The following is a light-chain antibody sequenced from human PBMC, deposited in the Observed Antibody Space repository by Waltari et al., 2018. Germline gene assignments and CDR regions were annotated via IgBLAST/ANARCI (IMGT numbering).Light chain of an antibody. V-gene: IGLV3-21*01. CDR3: QVWESSSDYYV. CDR1: SIGSKS. J-gene: IGLJ1*01. CDR2: YDN. Sequence: SYVLTQPPSVSVAAGKTARISCGGNSIGSKSVHWYQQKPGQAPVLVISYDNDRPSGIPERFSGSKSENTATLTITRVEAGDEADYYWQVWESSSDYYVFGTGTKVTVL.